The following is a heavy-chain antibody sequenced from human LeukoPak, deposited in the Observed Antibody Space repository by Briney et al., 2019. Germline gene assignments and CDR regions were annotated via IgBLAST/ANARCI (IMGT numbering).Heavy chain of an antibody. Sequence: PSETLSLTCTVSSGSIRSGAYYWSWIRQHPGKGLEWIGYIYYSGPTYYNPSLKSRLTISVDTSKNQFFLRLSSVTAADTAVYYCARENFWLPKYYYGLDVWGQGTTVTVSS. CDR1: SGSIRSGAYY. J-gene: IGHJ6*02. CDR3: ARENFWLPKYYYGLDV. D-gene: IGHD3-3*01. V-gene: IGHV4-31*03. CDR2: IYYSGPT.